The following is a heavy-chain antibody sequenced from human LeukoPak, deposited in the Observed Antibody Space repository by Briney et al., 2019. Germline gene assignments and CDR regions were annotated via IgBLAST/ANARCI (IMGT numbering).Heavy chain of an antibody. CDR1: GFTFSSYS. J-gene: IGHJ4*02. V-gene: IGHV3-21*01. CDR2: ISSSSSYI. Sequence: PGGSLRLSCAASGFTFSSYSMNWVRQAPGKGLECVSSISSSSSYIYYADSVKGRFTISRDNAKNSLYLQMNSLRAEDTAVYYCASGEDSSGWYYFDYSGQGTLVTVSS. D-gene: IGHD6-19*01. CDR3: ASGEDSSGWYYFDY.